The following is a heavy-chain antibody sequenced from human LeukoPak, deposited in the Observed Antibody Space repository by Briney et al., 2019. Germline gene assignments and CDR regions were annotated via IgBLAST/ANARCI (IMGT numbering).Heavy chain of an antibody. V-gene: IGHV1-69*06. D-gene: IGHD3-22*01. J-gene: IGHJ4*02. CDR2: IIPIFGTA. CDR1: GGTFSSYA. Sequence: SVKVSCKASGGTFSSYAISWVRQAPGQGLEWMGRIIPIFGTANYAQKFQGRVTITADKSTRTAYMELSSLRSEDTAVYYCARPRDYYDSSGYSVWGQGTLVTVSS. CDR3: ARPRDYYDSSGYSV.